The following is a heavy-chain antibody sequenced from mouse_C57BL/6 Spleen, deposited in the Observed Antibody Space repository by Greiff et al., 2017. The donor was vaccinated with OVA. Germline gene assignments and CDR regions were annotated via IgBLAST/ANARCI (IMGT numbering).Heavy chain of an antibody. CDR2: IHTSASDT. CDR1: GYTFTSYW. D-gene: IGHD1-1*01. V-gene: IGHV1-74*01. J-gene: IGHJ1*03. CDR3: AIGADYYGSSYLYFDV. Sequence: VQLQQPGAELVKPGASVKVSCKASGYTFTSYWMHWVQQRPGQGLEWIGRIHTSASDTNYHQKFKGKATLTVDKSSSTSYMQLSSLTSEDSAVYSGAIGADYYGSSYLYFDVWGTGTTVTVSS.